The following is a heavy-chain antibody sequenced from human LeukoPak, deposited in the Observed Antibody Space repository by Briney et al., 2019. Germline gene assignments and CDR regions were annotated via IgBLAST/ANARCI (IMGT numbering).Heavy chain of an antibody. D-gene: IGHD3-22*01. CDR2: IYDSGST. Sequence: SETLSLTCTVSGGSISSYYWSWIRQPPGKGLEWIGYIYDSGSTNYNPSLKSRVTISVDTSKNQFSLKLSSVTAADTAVFYCVSLTTADAFDIWGQGTMVTVSS. V-gene: IGHV4-59*01. CDR1: GGSISSYY. CDR3: VSLTTADAFDI. J-gene: IGHJ3*02.